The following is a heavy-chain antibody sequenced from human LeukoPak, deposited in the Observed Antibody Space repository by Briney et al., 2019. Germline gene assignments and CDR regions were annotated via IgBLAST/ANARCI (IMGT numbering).Heavy chain of an antibody. D-gene: IGHD2-2*01. V-gene: IGHV4-61*01. CDR2: IYYSGST. CDR3: ARDRKYQPNHYYYYGMDV. Sequence: SETLSLTCTVSGGSVSSGSYYWSWIRQPPGKGLEWIGYIYYSGSTNYNPSLKSRVTISVDTSKNQFSLKLSSVTAADTAVYYCARDRKYQPNHYYYYGMDVWGQGTTVTVSS. J-gene: IGHJ6*02. CDR1: GGSVSSGSYY.